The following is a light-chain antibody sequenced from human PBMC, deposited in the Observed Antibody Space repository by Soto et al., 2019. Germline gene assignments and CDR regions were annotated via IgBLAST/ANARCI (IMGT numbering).Light chain of an antibody. CDR2: QDS. Sequence: SYELTQPPSVSVSPGQTASITCSGDKLGDKYACWYQQKPGQSPVLVIYQDSKRPSGIPERFSGSNSGNTATLTISGTQAMDEADYYCQAWDSSTAEVLGGGTKRTV. CDR3: QAWDSSTAEV. V-gene: IGLV3-1*01. J-gene: IGLJ2*01. CDR1: KLGDKY.